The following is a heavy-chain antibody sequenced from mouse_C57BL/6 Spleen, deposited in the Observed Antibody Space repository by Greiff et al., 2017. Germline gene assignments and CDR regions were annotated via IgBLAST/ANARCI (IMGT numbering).Heavy chain of an antibody. V-gene: IGHV1-82*01. CDR1: GYAFSSSW. CDR3: ARSGYYGSSSAWFAY. D-gene: IGHD1-1*01. Sequence: QVQLQQSGPELVKPGASVKISCTASGYAFSSSWMNWVKQRPGKGLEWIGRIYPGDGDTNYNGKFKGKATLTADKSSSTAYMQLSSLTSEDSAVYFCARSGYYGSSSAWFAYWGQGTLVTVSA. CDR2: IYPGDGDT. J-gene: IGHJ3*01.